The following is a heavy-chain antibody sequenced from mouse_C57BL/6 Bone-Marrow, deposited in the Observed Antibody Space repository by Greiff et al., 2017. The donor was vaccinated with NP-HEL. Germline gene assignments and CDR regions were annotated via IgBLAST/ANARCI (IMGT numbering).Heavy chain of an antibody. CDR2: IRLKSDNYAT. J-gene: IGHJ2*01. CDR1: GFTFSNYW. Sequence: DVKLVESGGGLVQPGGSMKLSCVASGFTFSNYWMNWVRQSPEKGLEWVAQIRLKSDNYATHYAESVKGRFTISSDDSKSSVYLQMNNSRAEDTGIYYCSVYYDYDRRRCYFDYWGQGTTLTVSS. CDR3: SVYYDYDRRRCYFDY. D-gene: IGHD2-4*01. V-gene: IGHV6-3*01.